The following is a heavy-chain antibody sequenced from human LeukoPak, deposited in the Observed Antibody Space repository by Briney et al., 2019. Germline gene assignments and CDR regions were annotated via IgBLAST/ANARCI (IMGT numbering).Heavy chain of an antibody. CDR1: GFTFSSYV. CDR3: ARAEGFGEFRDFDY. V-gene: IGHV3-30*01. J-gene: IGHJ4*02. D-gene: IGHD3-10*01. CDR2: ISYDGSNK. Sequence: GGSLRLSCAASGFTFSSYVMYWVRQAPGKGLEWVALISYDGSNKYYADSVKGRFTISRDNSKNTLYLQMNSMRAEDTAVYYCARAEGFGEFRDFDYWGQGTLVTVSS.